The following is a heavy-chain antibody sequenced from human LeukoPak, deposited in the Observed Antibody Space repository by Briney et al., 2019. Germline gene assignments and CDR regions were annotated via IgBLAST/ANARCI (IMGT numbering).Heavy chain of an antibody. Sequence: SVKVSCKASGGTFSSNAISWVRQAPGQGLEWMGGIIPIFGTANYAQKFQGRVTITADESTSTAYMGLSSLRSEDTAVYYCARGDHYYDSSGSISTFDYWGQGTLVTVSS. D-gene: IGHD3-22*01. CDR1: GGTFSSNA. CDR3: ARGDHYYDSSGSISTFDY. J-gene: IGHJ4*02. CDR2: IIPIFGTA. V-gene: IGHV1-69*13.